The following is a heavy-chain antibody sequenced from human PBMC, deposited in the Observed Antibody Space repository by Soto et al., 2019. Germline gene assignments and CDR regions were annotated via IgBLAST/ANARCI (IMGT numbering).Heavy chain of an antibody. Sequence: EVLLSESGGDLVQPGGSLRLSCAASGFTFSTYGMSWVRQAPGKGLEWVSGIGNSVASTYYADSVKGRFTISKDKSKNTRYLQMNSLRAEDTGLYNCAKLTGTGDFYFYYGMDVWGQGTTVTVSS. D-gene: IGHD2-8*02. CDR2: IGNSVAST. V-gene: IGHV3-23*01. CDR3: AKLTGTGDFYFYYGMDV. J-gene: IGHJ6*02. CDR1: GFTFSTYG.